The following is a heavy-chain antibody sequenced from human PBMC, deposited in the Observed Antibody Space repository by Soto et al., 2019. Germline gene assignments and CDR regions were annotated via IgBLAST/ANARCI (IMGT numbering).Heavy chain of an antibody. CDR3: ARLVSSGWYRTGQADY. J-gene: IGHJ4*02. D-gene: IGHD6-19*01. CDR1: GYSFTSYW. Sequence: XESLKISFKGSGYSFTSYWIGWVRQIPGKGLEWMGIIYPGDSDTRYSPSFQGRVTISADKSISTAYLQWSSLKASDTAMYYCARLVSSGWYRTGQADYWGQGTLVTVSS. CDR2: IYPGDSDT. V-gene: IGHV5-51*01.